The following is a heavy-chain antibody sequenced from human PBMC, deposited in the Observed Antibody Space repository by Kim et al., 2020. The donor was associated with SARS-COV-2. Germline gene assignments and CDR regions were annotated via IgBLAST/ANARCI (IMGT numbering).Heavy chain of an antibody. CDR3: ARPKFTSNWPKDYLHAMDV. CDR1: RFTFSNYA. D-gene: IGHD2-2*01. CDR2: VSYDGDSK. V-gene: IGHV3-30*04. J-gene: IGHJ6*02. Sequence: GGSLRLSCAASRFTFSNYAMHWVRQAPGKGLEWVAVVSYDGDSKYYGDSVKGRFTISRDNSKNTLFLQMSGLRPEDTAVYYCARPKFTSNWPKDYLHAMDVWGQGTTVIVSS.